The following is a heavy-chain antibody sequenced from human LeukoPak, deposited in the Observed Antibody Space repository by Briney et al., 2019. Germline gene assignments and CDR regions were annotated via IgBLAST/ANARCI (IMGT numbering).Heavy chain of an antibody. D-gene: IGHD6-6*01. CDR2: ISSSSSYI. Sequence: GGSLRLSCAASGFTFSSYSMNWVRQAPGKGLEWVSSISSSSSYIYYADSVKGRFTISRDNAKNSLYLQMNSLRAEDTAVYYCARDRGYLLEHSSSSTAGPWGQRTLVTVSS. V-gene: IGHV3-21*01. CDR1: GFTFSSYS. J-gene: IGHJ4*02. CDR3: ARDRGYLLEHSSSSTAGP.